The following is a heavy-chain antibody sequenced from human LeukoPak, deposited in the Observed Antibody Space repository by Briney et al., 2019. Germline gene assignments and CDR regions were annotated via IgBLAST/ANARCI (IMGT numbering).Heavy chain of an antibody. V-gene: IGHV4-30-2*01. CDR2: IYHSGST. J-gene: IGHJ5*02. CDR1: GGSISSSGYS. CDR3: ARDNLNWFDP. Sequence: PSETLSLTCAVSGGSISSSGYSWSWIRQPPGKGLEWIGYIYHSGSTYYNPSLKSRVTISVDRSKNQFSLKLSSVTAADTAVYYCARDNLNWFDPWGQGTLVTVSS.